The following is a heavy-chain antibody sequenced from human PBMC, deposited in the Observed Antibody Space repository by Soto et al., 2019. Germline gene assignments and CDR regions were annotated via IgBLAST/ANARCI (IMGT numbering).Heavy chain of an antibody. V-gene: IGHV1-18*01. CDR3: ARDTAAAGIFDY. Sequence: QVQLVQSGAEVKKPGASVKVSCKASGYTFTSYGISWVRQAPGQGLEWMGWISAYNGNTNYAQKRQGRVTMTTDTSTTTAYMEPRSLRSDDKAVYYCARDTAAAGIFDYWGQGTLVTVSS. CDR1: GYTFTSYG. J-gene: IGHJ4*02. D-gene: IGHD6-13*01. CDR2: ISAYNGNT.